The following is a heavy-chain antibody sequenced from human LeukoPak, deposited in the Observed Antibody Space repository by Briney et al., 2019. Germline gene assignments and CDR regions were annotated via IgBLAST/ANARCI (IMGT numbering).Heavy chain of an antibody. J-gene: IGHJ1*01. D-gene: IGHD6-13*01. CDR3: AKDFGSDSSGWYRYFQN. CDR2: IPYDGSNK. Sequence: PGRSLRLSCAASGFTFSNYGMHWVRQAPGKGLEWVAIIPYDGSNKYYADSVKGRFTISRDNSKKTLYLQMNSLRAEDTAVYYCAKDFGSDSSGWYRYFQNWGQGTLVTVSS. V-gene: IGHV3-30*18. CDR1: GFTFSNYG.